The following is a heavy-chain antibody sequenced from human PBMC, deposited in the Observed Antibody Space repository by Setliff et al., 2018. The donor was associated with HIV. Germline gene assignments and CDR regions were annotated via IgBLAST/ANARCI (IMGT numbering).Heavy chain of an antibody. Sequence: SETLSLTCTVSGGSITSGSYYWSWIRQPAGKGLEWIGHIYTSGSTNYNPSLKSRVTISVDTSKNQLSLKLSSVTAADTAVYYCARAGRGLLTGSLDLWGRGSLVTVSS. CDR1: GGSITSGSYY. CDR3: ARAGRGLLTGSLDL. D-gene: IGHD3-9*01. V-gene: IGHV4-61*09. CDR2: IYTSGST. J-gene: IGHJ4*01.